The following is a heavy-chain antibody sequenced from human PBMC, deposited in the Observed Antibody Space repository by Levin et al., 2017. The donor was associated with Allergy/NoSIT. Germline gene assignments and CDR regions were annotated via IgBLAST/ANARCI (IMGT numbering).Heavy chain of an antibody. CDR1: GFTFSYAR. D-gene: IGHD4-23*01. Sequence: SLRLSCAASGFTFSYARMTWVRQAPGKGLEWVFLLPFPPSFSPPSSSSPVRGRFTISRDDSQNTVYLQMNSLKTEDTAVYYCTTNLDYGGTLFDYWGQGTLVTVSS. V-gene: IGHV3-15*01. J-gene: IGHJ4*02. CDR3: TTNLDYGGTLFDY. CDR2: LPFPPSFSPP.